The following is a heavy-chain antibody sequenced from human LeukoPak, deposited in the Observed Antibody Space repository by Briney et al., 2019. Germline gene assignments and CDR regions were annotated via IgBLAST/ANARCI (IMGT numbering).Heavy chain of an antibody. CDR3: ARQAGYSSGWYV. CDR1: GGSISSYY. CDR2: IYYSGST. Sequence: KPSETLSLTCTVSGGSISSYYWSWIRQPPGKGLEWIGYIYYSGSTNYNPSLKSRVTISVDTSKNQFSLKLSSVTAADTAVYYCARQAGYSSGWYVWGQGTTVTVSS. V-gene: IGHV4-59*08. D-gene: IGHD6-19*01. J-gene: IGHJ6*02.